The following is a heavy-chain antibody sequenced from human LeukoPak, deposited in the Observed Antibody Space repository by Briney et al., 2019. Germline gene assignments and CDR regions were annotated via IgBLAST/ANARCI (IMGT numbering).Heavy chain of an antibody. J-gene: IGHJ4*02. CDR1: GFNFRSHW. CDR2: IDPDGRQT. D-gene: IGHD2-8*01. Sequence: GGPLGLSCAMSGFNFRSHWLTWVRQAPGMGLEWVASIDPDGRQTYFPDSAKGRFTVSRDNTENSVSLQMNSLRVEDTAVYYCARVNGAYYSPEVFDSWGQGTLVTVSS. V-gene: IGHV3-7*01. CDR3: ARVNGAYYSPEVFDS.